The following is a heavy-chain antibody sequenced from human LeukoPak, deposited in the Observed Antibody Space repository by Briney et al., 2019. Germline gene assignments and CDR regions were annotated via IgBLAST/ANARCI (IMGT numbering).Heavy chain of an antibody. D-gene: IGHD3-22*01. CDR2: INSDGSST. Sequence: GGSLRLSCAASGFTFSSYWMHWVRQAPGKGLVWVSRINSDGSSTTYADSVKSRFTISRDNAENTLYLQMNSLRAEDTAMYYCARQYSYDSSGYYPWDYWGQGTLVTVSS. CDR3: ARQYSYDSSGYYPWDY. V-gene: IGHV3-74*01. J-gene: IGHJ4*02. CDR1: GFTFSSYW.